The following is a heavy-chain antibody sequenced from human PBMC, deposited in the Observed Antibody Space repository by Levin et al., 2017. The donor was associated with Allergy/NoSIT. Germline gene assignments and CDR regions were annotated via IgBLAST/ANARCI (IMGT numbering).Heavy chain of an antibody. Sequence: SQTISLTCTVSGGSISSSISYWGWIRQAPGKGLEWIGSIYNSGSTYYNPSLKSRVTTSVDTSKNQFSLKLSSVTAADTAVYYCARQCYDILTGYYNFDYWGQGTLVTVSS. V-gene: IGHV4-39*01. J-gene: IGHJ4*02. CDR1: GGSISSSISY. CDR2: IYNSGST. D-gene: IGHD3-9*01. CDR3: ARQCYDILTGYYNFDY.